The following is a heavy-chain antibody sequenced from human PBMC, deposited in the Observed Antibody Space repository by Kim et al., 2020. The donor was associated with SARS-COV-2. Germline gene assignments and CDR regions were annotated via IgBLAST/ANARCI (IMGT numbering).Heavy chain of an antibody. Sequence: GGSLRLSCAASGFTFSNYGMHWVRQAPGKVLEWVAVISYDGNSKYYAGSVKGRFTISRDNSKNTLYLQMNSLRAEDTAVYYCARDLKGFFDWLRSRFFYYYGMDVWGQGTTVTVSS. CDR3: ARDLKGFFDWLRSRFFYYYGMDV. J-gene: IGHJ6*02. CDR2: ISYDGNSK. D-gene: IGHD3-9*01. V-gene: IGHV3-30*03. CDR1: GFTFSNYG.